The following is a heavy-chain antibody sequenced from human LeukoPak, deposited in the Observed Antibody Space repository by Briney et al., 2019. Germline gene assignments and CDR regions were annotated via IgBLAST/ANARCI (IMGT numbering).Heavy chain of an antibody. V-gene: IGHV3-30*03. CDR1: GFSISKSV. CDR3: ASEVEALLDH. J-gene: IGHJ4*02. CDR2: TSYEGNGT. Sequence: HPGTSLRLSCAASGFSISKSVMYWLRQAPGMGLEWVAATSYEGNGTFYAGSVKGRFTMSRDNSNNMVYLQMNSLRHEDTALYYCASEVEALLDHWGQGTLVTVSS. D-gene: IGHD2-15*01.